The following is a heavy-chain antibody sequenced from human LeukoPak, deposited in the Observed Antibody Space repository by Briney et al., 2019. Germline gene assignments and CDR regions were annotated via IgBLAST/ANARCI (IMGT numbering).Heavy chain of an antibody. CDR3: AREYYYDSSGYGSFDY. CDR1: GYTFTSYY. D-gene: IGHD3-22*01. J-gene: IGHJ4*02. CDR2: INPSGGST. V-gene: IGHV1-46*01. Sequence: GASVKVSCKASGYTFTSYYMHWVRQAPGQGLEWMGIINPSGGSTSYAQKFQGRVTMTRDTSTSTVYMELSGLRSEDTAVYYCAREYYYDSSGYGSFDYWGQGTLVTVSS.